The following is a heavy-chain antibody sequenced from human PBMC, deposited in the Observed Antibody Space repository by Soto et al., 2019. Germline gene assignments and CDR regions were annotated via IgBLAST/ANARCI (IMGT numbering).Heavy chain of an antibody. J-gene: IGHJ6*02. D-gene: IGHD2-15*01. Sequence: ASVKVSCKASGYTFTSYGISWVRQAPGQGLEWMGWISAYNGNTNYAQKLQGRVTMTTDTSTSTAYMELRSLRSDDTAVYYCARDRGHCSGGSCYSYRYYYYGMDVWGQRTTVTVSS. V-gene: IGHV1-18*01. CDR3: ARDRGHCSGGSCYSYRYYYYGMDV. CDR2: ISAYNGNT. CDR1: GYTFTSYG.